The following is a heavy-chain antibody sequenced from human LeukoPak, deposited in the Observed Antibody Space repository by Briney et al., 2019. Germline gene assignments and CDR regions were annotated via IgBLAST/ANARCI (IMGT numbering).Heavy chain of an antibody. D-gene: IGHD4-23*01. J-gene: IGHJ4*02. V-gene: IGHV4-59*08. Sequence: SETLSLTCTVSGGSISSYYWSWIRQPPGKGLEWIGYIYYSGSTNYNPSLKSRVTISVDTSKNQFSLKLSSVTAADTAVYYCARTDYGGNSGYFDCWGQGTLVTVSS. CDR1: GGSISSYY. CDR2: IYYSGST. CDR3: ARTDYGGNSGYFDC.